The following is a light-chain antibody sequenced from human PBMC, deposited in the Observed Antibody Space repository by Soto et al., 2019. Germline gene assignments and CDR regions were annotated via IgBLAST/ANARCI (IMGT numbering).Light chain of an antibody. Sequence: QSALTQPRSVSGSPGQSVTISCTGTNSDVGAYNYVSWYQQHPGKAPKLMIYDVTERPSGVPDRFSGSKSGNTASLTISGLQAEDEADYYCCSYAGSYREVFGGGTKLTVL. CDR3: CSYAGSYREV. CDR1: NSDVGAYNY. J-gene: IGLJ2*01. V-gene: IGLV2-11*01. CDR2: DVT.